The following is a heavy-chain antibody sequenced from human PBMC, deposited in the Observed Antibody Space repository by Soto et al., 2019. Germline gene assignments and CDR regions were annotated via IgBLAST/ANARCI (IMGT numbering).Heavy chain of an antibody. V-gene: IGHV4-30-4*01. Sequence: QVQLQESGPGLVKPSQTLSLTCTVSGGSISSGDYYWSWIRQPPGKGLEWIGYIYYRGSTYYNPSVKSRVTISLDTSKIQFSLKLSSVTAADTAVYYCARVGWPQHFDYWGQGTLVTVSS. J-gene: IGHJ4*02. CDR1: GGSISSGDYY. D-gene: IGHD2-15*01. CDR3: ARVGWPQHFDY. CDR2: IYYRGST.